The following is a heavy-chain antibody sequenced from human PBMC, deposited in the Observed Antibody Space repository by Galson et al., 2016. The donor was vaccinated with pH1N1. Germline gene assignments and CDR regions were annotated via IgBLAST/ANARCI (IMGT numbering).Heavy chain of an antibody. CDR3: ARDKRRYFDY. CDR2: TYSGGTT. CDR1: GFSVTNNY. J-gene: IGHJ4*02. V-gene: IGHV3-53*01. Sequence: SLRLSCAASGFSVTNNYVAWVRQAPGKGLEWVSLTYSGGTTDYAAPVKGRFTISRDSAENTLYLQMNNLRPEDTAIYYCARDKRRYFDYWGQGTLVTASS.